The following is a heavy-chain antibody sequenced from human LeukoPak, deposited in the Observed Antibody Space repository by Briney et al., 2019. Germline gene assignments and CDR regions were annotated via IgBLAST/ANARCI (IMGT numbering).Heavy chain of an antibody. V-gene: IGHV3-30*04. D-gene: IGHD2-15*01. CDR1: GFTFSSYA. CDR2: ISYDGSNK. J-gene: IGHJ4*02. CDR3: ARASLGYCSGGSCYPGFDFDY. Sequence: GGSLRLSCAASGFTFSSYAMHWVRQAPGKGLEWVAVISYDGSNKYYADSVKGRLTISRDNSKHTLYLQMNSLRAEDTAVYYCARASLGYCSGGSCYPGFDFDYWGQGTLVTVSS.